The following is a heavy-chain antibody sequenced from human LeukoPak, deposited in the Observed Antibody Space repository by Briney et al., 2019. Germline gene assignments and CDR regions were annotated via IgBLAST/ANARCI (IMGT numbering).Heavy chain of an antibody. CDR2: ISCYNGDT. J-gene: IGHJ4*02. Sequence: ASVKVSCKASGYTFTNHGIIWVRQAPGQGLEWMGWISCYNGDTMYAQNVQGRVTMTTDTSTRTAYMELRSLRSDDTAMYYCARDPSNSSGYHSHFDSWGQGTLVTVSS. CDR1: GYTFTNHG. V-gene: IGHV1-18*01. D-gene: IGHD3-22*01. CDR3: ARDPSNSSGYHSHFDS.